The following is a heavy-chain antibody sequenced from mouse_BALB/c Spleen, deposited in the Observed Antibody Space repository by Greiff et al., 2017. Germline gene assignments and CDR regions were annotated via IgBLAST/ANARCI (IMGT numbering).Heavy chain of an antibody. CDR2: IDPYYGGT. V-gene: IGHV1-39*01. D-gene: IGHD2-2*01. J-gene: IGHJ4*01. Sequence: VQLHQSGPELEKPGASVKISCKASGYSFTGYNMNWVKQSNGKSLEWIGNIDPYYGGTSYNQKFKGKATLTVDKSSSTAYMQLKSLTSEDSAVYYCARYSRGYDILKMAMDYWGQGTSVTVSS. CDR1: GYSFTGYN. CDR3: ARYSRGYDILKMAMDY.